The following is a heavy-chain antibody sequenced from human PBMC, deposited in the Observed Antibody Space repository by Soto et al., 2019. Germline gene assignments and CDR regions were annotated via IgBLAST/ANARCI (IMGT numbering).Heavy chain of an antibody. V-gene: IGHV4-39*01. CDR1: GGSISSSSYY. CDR3: ARLCLMAAAGDWDDYYGMDV. CDR2: IYYSGST. Sequence: NPSETLSLTCTVSGGSISSSSYYWGWIRQPPGKGLEWIGSIYYSGSTYYNPSLKSRVTISVDTSKNQFSLKLSSVTAADTAVYYCARLCLMAAAGDWDDYYGMDVWGQGTTVTVSS. D-gene: IGHD6-13*01. J-gene: IGHJ6*02.